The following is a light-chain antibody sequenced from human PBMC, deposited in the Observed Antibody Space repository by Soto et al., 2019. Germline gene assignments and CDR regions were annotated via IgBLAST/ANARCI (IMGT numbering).Light chain of an antibody. CDR1: SGSIASRN. J-gene: IGLJ3*02. V-gene: IGLV6-57*02. CDR2: ENN. Sequence: NFMLTQPHSVSESPGKTVTISCTVSSGSIASRNVQWYQQRPGSVPTTVIYENNQRPSGVPDRFSGSIDSSSNSASLIISGLKTEDEADYYCQSYDDSSWVFGGGTQLTVL. CDR3: QSYDDSSWV.